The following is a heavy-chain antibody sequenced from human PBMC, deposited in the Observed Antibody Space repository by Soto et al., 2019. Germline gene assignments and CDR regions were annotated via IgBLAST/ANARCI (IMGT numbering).Heavy chain of an antibody. CDR3: ARVVDYPSTYYYYGMDV. D-gene: IGHD2-21*01. CDR1: GGTFSSYA. Sequence: QVQLVQSGAEVKKPGSSVKVSCKASGGTFSSYAISWVRQAPGQGLEWMGGIIPIFGTANYAQKFQGRVTITADESTSTAYMELSSLRSEDTAVYYCARVVDYPSTYYYYGMDVWGQGTTVTVSS. J-gene: IGHJ6*02. V-gene: IGHV1-69*01. CDR2: IIPIFGTA.